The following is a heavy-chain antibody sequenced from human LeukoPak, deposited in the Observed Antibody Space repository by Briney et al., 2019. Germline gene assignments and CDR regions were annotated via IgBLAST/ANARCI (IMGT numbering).Heavy chain of an antibody. CDR1: GFTFSSFG. J-gene: IGHJ4*02. V-gene: IGHV3-30*02. D-gene: IGHD2-2*01. CDR2: IRSDGSNE. Sequence: GGSLRLSFAAPGFTFSSFGMHWVRQAPGKGLEWVAFIRSDGSNEYYADSVKGRFIISRDNSKNTLYLQMNSLRGEDTAMYYCAKDGPRYCSSSSCYADYWGQATLVTVSS. CDR3: AKDGPRYCSSSSCYADY.